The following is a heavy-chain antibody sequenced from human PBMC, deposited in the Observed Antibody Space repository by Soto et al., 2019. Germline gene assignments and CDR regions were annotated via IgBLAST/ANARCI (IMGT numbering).Heavy chain of an antibody. CDR2: VSGSGTTT. V-gene: IGHV3-23*01. Sequence: EVQLLESGGGLIQPGGSLRLSCAASGFAFSSRAMAWVRQAPGKGLEWVSTVSGSGTTTYYADSVRGRFTMSRDNSNNTLHLQLNSLRAEDTAVYYCAKQPVTTRLFHFDYWGQGTLVTVSS. CDR1: GFAFSSRA. J-gene: IGHJ4*02. D-gene: IGHD3-22*01. CDR3: AKQPVTTRLFHFDY.